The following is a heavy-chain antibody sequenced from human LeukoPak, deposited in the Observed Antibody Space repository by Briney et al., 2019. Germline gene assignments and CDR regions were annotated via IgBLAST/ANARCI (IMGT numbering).Heavy chain of an antibody. CDR2: IRYDGSNK. D-gene: IGHD3-22*01. Sequence: GGSLRLSCAASGFTFSSYGMHWVRQAPGKGLEWVAFIRYDGSNKYYADSVKGRFTISRDNSKNTLYLQMNSLRAEDTAVYYCARKELMIVVLTRSDAFDIWGQGTMVTVSS. J-gene: IGHJ3*02. V-gene: IGHV3-30*02. CDR1: GFTFSSYG. CDR3: ARKELMIVVLTRSDAFDI.